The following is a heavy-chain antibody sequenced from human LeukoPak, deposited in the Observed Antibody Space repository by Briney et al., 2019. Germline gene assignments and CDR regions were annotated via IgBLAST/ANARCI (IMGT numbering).Heavy chain of an antibody. J-gene: IGHJ4*02. CDR2: INPNSGNT. V-gene: IGHV1-8*01. D-gene: IGHD2-8*01. Sequence: ASVKVSCKASGYTFTSYDINWVRQATGQGLEWMGWINPNSGNTGYAQKFQGRVTMTRNTSISTAYMELSGLTPEDTAVYYCARGVLRRFRGYCNSGVCYPAYYFDYWGQGTLVTISS. CDR3: ARGVLRRFRGYCNSGVCYPAYYFDY. CDR1: GYTFTSYD.